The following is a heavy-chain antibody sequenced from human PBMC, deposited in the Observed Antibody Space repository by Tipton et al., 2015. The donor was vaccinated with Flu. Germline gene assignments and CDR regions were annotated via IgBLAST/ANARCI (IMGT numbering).Heavy chain of an antibody. Sequence: GSLRLSCAASGFTFSTYETNWVRQAPGKGLEWVSYISSSGYNIYYSDSVQGRFTISRDNAKNSLYLQMNSLRAEDTAVYYCAREENDYGDHWGQGTLVTVSS. CDR2: ISSSGYNI. V-gene: IGHV3-48*03. J-gene: IGHJ5*02. CDR3: AREENDYGDH. D-gene: IGHD4-17*01. CDR1: GFTFSTYE.